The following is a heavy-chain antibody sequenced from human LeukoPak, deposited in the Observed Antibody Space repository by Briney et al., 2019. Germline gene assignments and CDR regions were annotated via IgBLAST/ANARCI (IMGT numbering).Heavy chain of an antibody. CDR2: IYYSGST. J-gene: IGHJ4*02. Sequence: PSETLSLTCTVSGGSISSYYWSWIRQPPGKGLEWIANIYYSGSTNYNPSLKSRVTISIDTSKNQFSLKLSSVTAADTAVYYCARDRGPYGDYADYWGQGTLVTVSS. V-gene: IGHV4-59*01. CDR3: ARDRGPYGDYADY. CDR1: GGSISSYY. D-gene: IGHD4-17*01.